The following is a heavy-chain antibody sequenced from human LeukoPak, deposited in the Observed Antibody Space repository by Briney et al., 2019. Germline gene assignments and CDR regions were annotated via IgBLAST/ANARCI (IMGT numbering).Heavy chain of an antibody. J-gene: IGHJ4*02. CDR1: GFIFSSYA. V-gene: IGHV3-23*01. D-gene: IGHD1-26*01. CDR2: ISGSGGST. Sequence: PGGSLRLSCAASGFIFSSYAMSWVRQAPGKGLEWVSAISGSGGSTYYADSVKGRFTISRDNSKNTLYLQMNSLRAEDTAVYYCAKRERGSYSLDYWGQGTLVTVSS. CDR3: AKRERGSYSLDY.